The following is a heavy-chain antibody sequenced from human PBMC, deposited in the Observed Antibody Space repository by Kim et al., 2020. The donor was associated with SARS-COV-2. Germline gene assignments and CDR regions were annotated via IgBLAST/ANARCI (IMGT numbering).Heavy chain of an antibody. D-gene: IGHD6-19*01. Sequence: GGSLRLSCAASGFTFSSYGMHWVRQAPGKGLEWVAVISYDGSNKYYADSVKGRSTIPRENSKNTLYLQMNSLRAEDTAVYYCAKEQAVVAGPLLNYYGM. CDR3: AKEQAVVAGPLLNYYGM. V-gene: IGHV3-30*18. J-gene: IGHJ6*01. CDR2: ISYDGSNK. CDR1: GFTFSSYG.